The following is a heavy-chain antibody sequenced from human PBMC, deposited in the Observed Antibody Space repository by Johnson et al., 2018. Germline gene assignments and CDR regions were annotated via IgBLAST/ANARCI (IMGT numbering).Heavy chain of an antibody. V-gene: IGHV3-30-3*02. CDR2: ISDDGSNK. D-gene: IGHD1-26*01. CDR1: GFTFSNYA. CDR3: AKDRHTGSYYGYFDY. Sequence: QVQLQQSGGGVVQPGRSLRLSCAASGFTFSNYAMHWVRQAPGKGLQWVATISDDGSNKYYLESVKGRFTISRASSKNTVYMQLNSLRTEDTAVYYCAKDRHTGSYYGYFDYWGQGTLVTVSS. J-gene: IGHJ4*02.